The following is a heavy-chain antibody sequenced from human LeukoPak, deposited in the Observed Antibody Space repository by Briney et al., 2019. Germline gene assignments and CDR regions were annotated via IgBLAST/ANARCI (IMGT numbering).Heavy chain of an antibody. J-gene: IGHJ4*02. CDR2: IWFDGSNE. CDR3: ARDDITAAGTFGYY. V-gene: IGHV3-33*01. D-gene: IGHD6-13*01. CDR1: GFTFSAYG. Sequence: GRSLKLSCAASGFTFSAYGMHWVRQAPGKGLEWVAVIWFDGSNEYYAVSVKGRFTISRDNSNNTLYLQMSSLRAKDTAMYYCARDDITAAGTFGYYWGRGTLLTVSS.